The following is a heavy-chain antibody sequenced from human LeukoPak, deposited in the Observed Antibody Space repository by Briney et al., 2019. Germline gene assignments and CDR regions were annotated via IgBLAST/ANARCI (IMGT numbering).Heavy chain of an antibody. CDR2: INTNTGNP. Sequence: GASVKVSCKASGYTFTSYAMNWVRQAPGQGLEWMGWINTNTGNPTYAQGFTGRFVFSLDPSVSTAYLQISSLKAEDTAVYYCARTGYSNTYYYYYYYMDVWGKGTTVTVS. J-gene: IGHJ6*03. D-gene: IGHD4-11*01. CDR3: ARTGYSNTYYYYYYYMDV. CDR1: GYTFTSYA. V-gene: IGHV7-4-1*02.